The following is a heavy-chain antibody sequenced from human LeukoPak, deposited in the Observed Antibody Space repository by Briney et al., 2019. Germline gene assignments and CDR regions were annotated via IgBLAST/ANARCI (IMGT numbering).Heavy chain of an antibody. J-gene: IGHJ4*02. CDR1: GYSISSGYC. D-gene: IGHD6-13*01. CDR2: IYHSGST. Sequence: SETLSLTCTVSGYSISSGYCWGWIRQPPGKGLEWIGSIYHSGSTYYNPSLKSRVTISVDTSKNQFSLKLSSVTAADTAVYYCARVGYSSSWYQYFDYWGQGTLVTDSS. V-gene: IGHV4-38-2*02. CDR3: ARVGYSSSWYQYFDY.